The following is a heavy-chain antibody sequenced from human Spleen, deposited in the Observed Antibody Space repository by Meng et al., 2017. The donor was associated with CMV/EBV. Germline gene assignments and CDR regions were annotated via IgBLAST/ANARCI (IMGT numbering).Heavy chain of an antibody. D-gene: IGHD3-3*01. J-gene: IGHJ6*02. Sequence: GESLKISCAASGFTFISYEMTWVRQAPGKGLEWVAYISTSGSTKDYADSVKGRFTISRDNAKNSLYLQMNSLRAEDTAVYYCARRDDFWSGLDNVYYYYGRDVWGQGTTVTVSS. CDR3: ARRDDFWSGLDNVYYYYGRDV. CDR1: GFTFISYE. CDR2: ISTSGSTK. V-gene: IGHV3-48*03.